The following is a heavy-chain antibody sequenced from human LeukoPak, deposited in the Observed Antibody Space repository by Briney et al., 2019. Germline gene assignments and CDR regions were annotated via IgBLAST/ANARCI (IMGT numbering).Heavy chain of an antibody. CDR3: AKNLGGGSGWSSYYFDY. CDR2: ISGSGGST. Sequence: GGSLRLSCAASGFTFSSYAMSWVRQAPGKGLEWVSAISGSGGSTYYADSVKGRFTISRDNSKNTLYLQMNSLRAEDTAVYYCAKNLGGGSGWSSYYFDYWGQGTLVTVSS. J-gene: IGHJ4*02. V-gene: IGHV3-23*01. CDR1: GFTFSSYA. D-gene: IGHD6-19*01.